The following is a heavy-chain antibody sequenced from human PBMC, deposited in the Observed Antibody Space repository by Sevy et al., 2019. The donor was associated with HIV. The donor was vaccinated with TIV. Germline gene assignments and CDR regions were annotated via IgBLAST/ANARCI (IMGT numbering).Heavy chain of an antibody. CDR3: ARCPGNYSIDY. CDR2: IGTAAGVT. V-gene: IGHV3-48*02. J-gene: IGHJ4*02. CDR1: GFTFSTYS. Sequence: GGSLRLSCAASGFTFSTYSLIWVRQTPGKGLEWLSFIGTAAGVTYYADSVKGRFTISRDNAKNSLYLQMNSLRDEDTAVYYCARCPGNYSIDYWGQGTLVTVSS. D-gene: IGHD3-10*01.